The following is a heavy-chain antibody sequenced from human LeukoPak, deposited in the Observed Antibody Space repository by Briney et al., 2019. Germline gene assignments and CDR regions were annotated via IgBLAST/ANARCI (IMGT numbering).Heavy chain of an antibody. D-gene: IGHD3-10*01. Sequence: GGSLRLSCAASGFSFSSYAIDWVRQAPGKGLEWVSSINGNGGRAKYADFVTGRFTISRDSSQNTVYLQMNSLGAEDTAVYYCAKGGDYGSGSPRFESWGQGTLVTVSS. CDR1: GFSFSSYA. CDR2: INGNGGRA. CDR3: AKGGDYGSGSPRFES. J-gene: IGHJ5*01. V-gene: IGHV3-23*01.